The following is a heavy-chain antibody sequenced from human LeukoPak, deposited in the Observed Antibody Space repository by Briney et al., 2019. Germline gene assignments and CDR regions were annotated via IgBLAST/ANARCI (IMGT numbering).Heavy chain of an antibody. CDR1: GGSFSGYY. V-gene: IGHV4-34*01. CDR2: INHSGST. D-gene: IGHD3-22*01. CDR3: ASAYYDSSGWLDY. J-gene: IGHJ4*02. Sequence: PSETLSLTCAVYGGSFSGYYWSWIRQPPGKGLEWIGEINHSGSTNYNPSLKSRVTISVDTSKNQFSLKLSSVTAADTAVYYCASAYYDSSGWLDYWGQGTLVTVSP.